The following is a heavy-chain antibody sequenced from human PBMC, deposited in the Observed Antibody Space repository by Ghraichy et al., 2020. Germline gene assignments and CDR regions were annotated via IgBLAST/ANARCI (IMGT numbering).Heavy chain of an antibody. CDR3: ARVSTLATDSRWYSYYDY. D-gene: IGHD6-19*01. CDR1: GITFSRHW. V-gene: IGHV3-74*01. Sequence: GVLRLSCAASGITFSRHWMHWVRQAPGKGLVWVSRIYSDGTTTYADSVKGRFTISRDNAKNTLYLQMNSLRAEDTAVYYCARVSTLATDSRWYSYYDYWGQGTLVTVSS. J-gene: IGHJ4*02. CDR2: IYSDGTT.